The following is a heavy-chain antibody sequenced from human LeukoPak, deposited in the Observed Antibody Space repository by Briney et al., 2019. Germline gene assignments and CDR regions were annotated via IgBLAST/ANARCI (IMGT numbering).Heavy chain of an antibody. J-gene: IGHJ4*02. V-gene: IGHV5-51*01. D-gene: IGHD5-24*01. CDR1: GYGFTSYW. CDR3: ARKGRDGYNYFDY. CDR2: IYPGDSDT. Sequence: GESLKISCKGSGYGFTSYWIGWVRQMPGKGLEWMGIIYPGDSDTRYSPSFQGQVTISADKSISTAYLQWSSLKASDTAIYYCARKGRDGYNYFDYWGQGTLVTVSS.